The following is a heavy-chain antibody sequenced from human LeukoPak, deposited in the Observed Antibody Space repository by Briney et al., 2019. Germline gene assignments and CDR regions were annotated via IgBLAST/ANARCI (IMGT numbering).Heavy chain of an antibody. CDR1: GFTFSSYS. J-gene: IGHJ4*02. V-gene: IGHV3-48*01. Sequence: PGGSLRLSCAASGFTFSSYSMNWVRQAPGKGLEWVSYISSSSSTIYYADSVKGRFTISRDNAKNSLYLQMNSLRAEDTAVYYCARDTSTVTTAFDYWGQGTLVTVSS. CDR3: ARDTSTVTTAFDY. CDR2: ISSSSSTI. D-gene: IGHD4-17*01.